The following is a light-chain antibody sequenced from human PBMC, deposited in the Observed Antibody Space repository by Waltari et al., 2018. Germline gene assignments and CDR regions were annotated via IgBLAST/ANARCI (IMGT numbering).Light chain of an antibody. CDR2: WAS. V-gene: IGKV1-39*01. J-gene: IGKJ2*01. Sequence: DIQMTQSPSSLSASVGDRVTITCRASQSISSYLNWYQPKPGKAPKLLIHWASTRESGVPDRFRGSGSGTHFTLTISSLQAEDAALYFCQQYSGPPYNFGQGTRLEIK. CDR1: QSISSY. CDR3: QQYSGPPYN.